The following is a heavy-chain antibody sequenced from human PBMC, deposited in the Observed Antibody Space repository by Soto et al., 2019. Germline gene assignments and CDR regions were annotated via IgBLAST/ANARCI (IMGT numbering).Heavy chain of an antibody. Sequence: ASVKVSCKASGYTFTGYYMHGVRQAPGQGLEWMGWINPNSGGTNYAQKFQGWVTMTRDTSISTAYMELSRLRSDDTAVYYCASGRGLRFLEFYVGAHDFWGQGTLVTVSS. CDR2: INPNSGGT. V-gene: IGHV1-2*04. CDR3: ASGRGLRFLEFYVGAHDF. J-gene: IGHJ4*02. D-gene: IGHD3-3*01. CDR1: GYTFTGYY.